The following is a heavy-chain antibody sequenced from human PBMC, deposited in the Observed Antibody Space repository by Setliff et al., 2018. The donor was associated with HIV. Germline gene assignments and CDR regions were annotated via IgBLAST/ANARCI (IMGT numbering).Heavy chain of an antibody. CDR2: INPGDSAT. J-gene: IGHJ5*02. CDR3: ARHELGGLSMVRGILVNRGPGGFDP. D-gene: IGHD3-10*01. V-gene: IGHV5-51*01. Sequence: PGESLKISCKGSGYSFSSYWIAWVRQMPGKGLEWMGIINPGDSATRYSPSVQGQVTISADRSINTAYLQWSSLKAPDTAMYFCARHELGGLSMVRGILVNRGPGGFDPWGQGTLVTVSS. CDR1: GYSFSSYW.